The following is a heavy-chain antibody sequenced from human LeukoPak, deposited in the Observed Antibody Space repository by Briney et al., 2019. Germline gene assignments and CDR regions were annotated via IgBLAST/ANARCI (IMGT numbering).Heavy chain of an antibody. J-gene: IGHJ5*02. CDR3: ARGYCSSTRCSHWFDP. D-gene: IGHD2-2*01. CDR2: MNPNSGNT. Sequence: GASVKVSCKASGYTFTSYDINWVRQATGQGLEWMGWMNPNSGNTGYAQKFQGRVTITRNTSINTAYMELSSLRSEDTAVYYCARGYCSSTRCSHWFDPWGQGTLVTVSS. CDR1: GYTFTSYD. V-gene: IGHV1-8*01.